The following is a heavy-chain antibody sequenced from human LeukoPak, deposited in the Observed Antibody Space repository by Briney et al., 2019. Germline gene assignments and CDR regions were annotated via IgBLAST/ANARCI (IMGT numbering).Heavy chain of an antibody. D-gene: IGHD5-12*01. Sequence: GGSLRLSCAASGFTFSSYSMNWVRQAPGKGLEWVSYISSSSSTIYYADSVKGRFTISRDNAKNSLYLQMNSLRAEDTAVYYGARELRGWDNDWFDPWGQGTLVTVSS. CDR1: GFTFSSYS. V-gene: IGHV3-48*04. CDR2: ISSSSSTI. CDR3: ARELRGWDNDWFDP. J-gene: IGHJ5*02.